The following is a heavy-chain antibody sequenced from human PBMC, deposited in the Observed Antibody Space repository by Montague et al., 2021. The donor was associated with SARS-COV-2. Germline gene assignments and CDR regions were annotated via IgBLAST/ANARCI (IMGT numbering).Heavy chain of an antibody. Sequence: TLSLTSTVSGGSISSVNYYWSWIRQPPGKGLEWMGYIYYSGSTNYNPSLKSRVTISVDTSKNQFSLKLSSVTAADTAVYYCARHGRFSVIVNTPRGAFDIWGQGTMVTVSS. V-gene: IGHV4-30-4*01. D-gene: IGHD3-22*01. J-gene: IGHJ3*02. CDR1: GGSISSVNYY. CDR2: IYYSGST. CDR3: ARHGRFSVIVNTPRGAFDI.